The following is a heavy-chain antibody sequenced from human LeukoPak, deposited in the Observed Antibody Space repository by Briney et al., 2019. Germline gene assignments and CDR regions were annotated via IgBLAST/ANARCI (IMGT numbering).Heavy chain of an antibody. V-gene: IGHV3-7*03. CDR3: ARRYFDY. J-gene: IGHJ4*02. CDR1: GFTISSYW. Sequence: GGSLRLSCVASGFTISSYWMHWVRQAPGKGLEWVANIKQDGSEEYYVDSVKGRFTISRDNAKNSLYLQMNRLRAEDTAVYYCARRYFDYWGQGILVTVSS. CDR2: IKQDGSEE.